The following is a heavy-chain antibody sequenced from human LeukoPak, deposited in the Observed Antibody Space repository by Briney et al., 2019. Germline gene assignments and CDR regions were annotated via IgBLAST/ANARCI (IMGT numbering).Heavy chain of an antibody. J-gene: IGHJ4*02. Sequence: PGGSLRLSCAASGFTFSTYSMNWVRQAPGKGLEWVSSISSSSTYIYYADSVKGRFTISRDNAKNSLYLQMNSLRAEDTAVYYCARGIAAAEVTDWGQGTLVTVSS. CDR1: GFTFSTYS. CDR3: ARGIAAAEVTD. D-gene: IGHD6-13*01. V-gene: IGHV3-21*01. CDR2: ISSSSTYI.